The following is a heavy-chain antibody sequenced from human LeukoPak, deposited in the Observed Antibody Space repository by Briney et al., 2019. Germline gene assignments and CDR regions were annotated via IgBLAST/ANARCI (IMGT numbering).Heavy chain of an antibody. CDR3: ARILGYCTNGVCYIDAFDI. J-gene: IGHJ3*02. V-gene: IGHV4-59*11. CDR1: GGSISSHY. D-gene: IGHD2-8*01. Sequence: PSETLSLTCTVSGGSISSHYWSWIRQPPGKGLEWIGYIYYCGSTNYNPSLKSRVTISVDTSKNQFSLKLSSVTAADTAVYYCARILGYCTNGVCYIDAFDIWGQGTMVTVSS. CDR2: IYYCGST.